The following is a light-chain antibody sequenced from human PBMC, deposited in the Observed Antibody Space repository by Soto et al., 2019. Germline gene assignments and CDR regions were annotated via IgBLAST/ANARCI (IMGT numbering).Light chain of an antibody. Sequence: IEVTQSPSSLATSVGDRGTITCRASQTIGTYLNWYRHKSGAAPELLIYDASTLQSGVPSRFRGGASGTDVTLTLSSLQLDDFATDYCQQSYNTPLTVGQGTKVEIK. V-gene: IGKV1-39*01. CDR3: QQSYNTPLT. CDR2: DAS. CDR1: QTIGTY. J-gene: IGKJ1*01.